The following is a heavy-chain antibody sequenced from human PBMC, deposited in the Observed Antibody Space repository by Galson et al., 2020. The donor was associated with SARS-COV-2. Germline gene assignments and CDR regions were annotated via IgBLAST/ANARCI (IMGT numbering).Heavy chain of an antibody. V-gene: IGHV3-9*01. CDR1: GFTFDDYA. CDR3: AKIGSPDGLFDY. CDR2: ISWNSGSI. D-gene: IGHD3-10*01. Sequence: SLKISCAASGFTFDDYAMHWVRQAPGKGLEWVSGISWNSGSIGYADSVKGRFTLPRDNAKNSLYLQMNSLSAEDTSWYYCAKIGSPDGLFDYWGQGTLVTVSS. J-gene: IGHJ4*02.